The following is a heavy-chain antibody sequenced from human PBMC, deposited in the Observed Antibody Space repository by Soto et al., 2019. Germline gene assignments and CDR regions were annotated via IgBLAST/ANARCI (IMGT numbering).Heavy chain of an antibody. V-gene: IGHV4-39*01. CDR2: IYYSGIT. Sequence: PSETLSLTCTVSGGSISSSSYYWGWIRQPPGKGLEWIGSIYYSGITYYNPSLKSRVTISVDTSKNQFSLKLSSVTAADTAVYYCARKGPQWLDYYYYGWTSGAKGPRSPSP. CDR1: GGSISSSSYY. D-gene: IGHD6-19*01. CDR3: ARKGPQWLDYYYYGWTS. J-gene: IGHJ6*02.